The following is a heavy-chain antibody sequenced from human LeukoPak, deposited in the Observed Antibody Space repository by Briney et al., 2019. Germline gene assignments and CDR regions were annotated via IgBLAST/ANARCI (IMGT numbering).Heavy chain of an antibody. CDR2: IIPIFGTA. J-gene: IGHJ4*02. CDR1: GGTFSSYA. V-gene: IGHV1-69*13. CDR3: ARDRMASSKPFDY. Sequence: ASVKVSCKASGGTFSSYAISWVRQAPGQGLEWMGGIIPIFGTANYAQKFQGRVTITADESTSTAYMELSSLRSEDTAVYYCARDRMASSKPFDYWGQGTLVTVSS. D-gene: IGHD6-6*01.